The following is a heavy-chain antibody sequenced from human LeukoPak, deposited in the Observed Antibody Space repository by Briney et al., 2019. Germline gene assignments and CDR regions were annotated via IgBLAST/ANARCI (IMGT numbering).Heavy chain of an antibody. D-gene: IGHD1-26*01. Sequence: GASVTVSCTASGYSFRDDYIYWIRQAPGQGLEWVGRNNPQSGGTKYAQKFQGRVTMTGDTSINTAYMELNSLRSDDTAVYYCARDDASDPSASFDLWGQGTMVTVSS. J-gene: IGHJ3*01. CDR2: NNPQSGGT. V-gene: IGHV1-2*06. CDR1: GYSFRDDY. CDR3: ARDDASDPSASFDL.